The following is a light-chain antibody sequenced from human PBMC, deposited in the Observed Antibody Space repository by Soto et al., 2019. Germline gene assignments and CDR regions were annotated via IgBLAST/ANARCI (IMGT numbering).Light chain of an antibody. CDR1: QDISDS. V-gene: IGKV1-33*01. CDR3: QQYDNRPFT. J-gene: IGKJ3*01. Sequence: DIQMTQSPSSLSASVGDRVTLTCQASQDISDSLNWYQQKAGKAPKLLIYVATNLETGVPSRFSGSGSGTQFTFTISSLQAEDIATYYRQQYDNRPFTFGPGTKVDIK. CDR2: VAT.